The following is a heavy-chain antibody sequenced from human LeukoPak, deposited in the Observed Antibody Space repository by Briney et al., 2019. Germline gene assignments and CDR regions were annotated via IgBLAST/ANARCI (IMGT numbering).Heavy chain of an antibody. V-gene: IGHV4-4*07. D-gene: IGHD6-13*01. CDR3: ARTLDKDSSSAPYYYYMDV. CDR2: IYSSGNT. J-gene: IGHJ6*03. Sequence: SETLSLTCTVSGGSIRSNYWSWIRQSAGKGLEWIGRIYSSGNTNYNPSFESRVTMSVDTSKNQLSLKLKSVTAADTAVYYCARTLDKDSSSAPYYYYMDVWGKGTTVAVSS. CDR1: GGSIRSNY.